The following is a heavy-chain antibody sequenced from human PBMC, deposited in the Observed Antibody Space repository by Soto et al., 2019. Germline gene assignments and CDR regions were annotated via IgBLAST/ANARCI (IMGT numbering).Heavy chain of an antibody. CDR2: IKQDETEK. CDR3: SRLVSAAANDY. D-gene: IGHD1-26*01. CDR1: GFTFSSYW. V-gene: IGHV3-7*04. Sequence: EVQLVESGGGLVQPGGSLRLSYAASGFTFSSYWMSWVRQAPGKGLEWVANIKQDETEKYYVDSVKGRFTISRDNTETALYLKMNSLRAEDTAVYYCSRLVSAAANDYWGQGTLVTVSS. J-gene: IGHJ4*02.